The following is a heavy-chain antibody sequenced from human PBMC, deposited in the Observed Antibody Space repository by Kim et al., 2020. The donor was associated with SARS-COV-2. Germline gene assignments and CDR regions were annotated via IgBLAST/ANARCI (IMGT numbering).Heavy chain of an antibody. CDR3: SSDYSNHYYYYGMDV. CDR2: IYYSGST. J-gene: IGHJ6*02. Sequence: SETLSLTCTVSGGSISSSSYYWGWIRQPPGKGLEWIGSIYYSGSTYYNRSLKSRVTISVDTSKNQFSLKLSSVTAADTAVYYCSSDYSNHYYYYGMDVWGQGTTVTVSS. V-gene: IGHV4-39*01. CDR1: GGSISSSSYY. D-gene: IGHD4-4*01.